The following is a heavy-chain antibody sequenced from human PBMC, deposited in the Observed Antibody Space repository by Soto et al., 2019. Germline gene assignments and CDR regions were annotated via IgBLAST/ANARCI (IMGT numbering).Heavy chain of an antibody. J-gene: IGHJ4*02. CDR2: VYRTGST. D-gene: IGHD6-13*01. CDR3: ARARATIAAAAIFDC. Sequence: QVQLQESGPGLVKPSGTLSLTCAVSGGSISTSNWWSWVRQPPGKGLEWIGEVYRTGSTNYNPSLESPVIVSVDQSKTQFSLKLPSVTAAATAVYYCARARATIAAAAIFDCWGQGTLVTVSS. CDR1: GGSISTSNW. V-gene: IGHV4-4*02.